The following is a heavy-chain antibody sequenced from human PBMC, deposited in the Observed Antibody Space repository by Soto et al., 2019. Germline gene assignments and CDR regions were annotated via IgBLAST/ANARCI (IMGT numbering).Heavy chain of an antibody. J-gene: IGHJ2*01. CDR1: GGTFSSYA. Sequence: QVQLVQSGAEVKKPGSSVKVSCKASGGTFSSYAISWVRQAPGQGLEWMGGIIPIFGTANYAQKFQGRVTINADESTSTAYMELSSLRSEDTAVYYCARVGAGYAPQYWYFDLWGRGTLVTVSS. V-gene: IGHV1-69*12. D-gene: IGHD5-12*01. CDR2: IIPIFGTA. CDR3: ARVGAGYAPQYWYFDL.